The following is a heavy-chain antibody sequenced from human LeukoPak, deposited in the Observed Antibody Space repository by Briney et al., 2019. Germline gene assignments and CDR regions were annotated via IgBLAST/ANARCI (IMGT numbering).Heavy chain of an antibody. CDR2: ISSSSSHT. Sequence: PGGCLRLSCAASGFIFSDYYMSWIRQAPGKGLEWVSYISSSSSHTNYADSVKGRFTVARDNAKNSLYLQMNSLRAEDTDIYYCARVGGSWPFDYWGQGTLVTVSS. V-gene: IGHV3-11*06. CDR1: GFIFSDYY. CDR3: ARVGGSWPFDY. J-gene: IGHJ4*02. D-gene: IGHD6-13*01.